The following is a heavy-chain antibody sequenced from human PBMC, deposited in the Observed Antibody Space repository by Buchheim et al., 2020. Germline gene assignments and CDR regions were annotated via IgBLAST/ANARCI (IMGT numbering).Heavy chain of an antibody. CDR1: GFTFSSYA. CDR2: ISGSADRT. V-gene: IGHV3-23*01. CDR3: ARDRAFAFDL. Sequence: EVQLLESGGGLVQPGGSLRLSCAASGFTFSSYAMNWVRQAPGKGLEWVSGISGSADRTYYADSVKGRFTISRDNFKNTLYLQMNSLRAEDTAVYYCARDRAFAFDLWGQGTL. D-gene: IGHD2/OR15-2a*01. J-gene: IGHJ4*02.